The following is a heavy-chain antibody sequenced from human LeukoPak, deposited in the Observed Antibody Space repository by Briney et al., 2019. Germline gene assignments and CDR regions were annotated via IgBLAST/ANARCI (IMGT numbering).Heavy chain of an antibody. CDR3: ARKIYGSENYIDY. V-gene: IGHV3-23*01. CDR2: ISGGYST. J-gene: IGHJ4*02. D-gene: IGHD3-10*01. CDR1: GFTFSSYA. Sequence: GGSLRLSCAASGFTFSSYAMIWVRQAPGKGLEWVSAISGGYSTYYADSVKGRFTISRDNSKNTLYLQMNSLRAEDTAVYYCARKIYGSENYIDYWGQGTLVTVSS.